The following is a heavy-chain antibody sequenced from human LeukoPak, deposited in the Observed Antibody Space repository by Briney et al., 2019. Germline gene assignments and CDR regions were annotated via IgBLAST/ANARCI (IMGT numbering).Heavy chain of an antibody. V-gene: IGHV3-23*01. D-gene: IGHD3-10*01. CDR3: AKDRAGYSYGMFDS. CDR2: IVNSGGST. CDR1: GFTFSNYA. Sequence: GGSPRLSCVASGFTFSNYAMSWARQAPGKGLEWVSGIVNSGGSTYYADSVRGRLTISRDNSKKTVYLQMSSLRGDDTAIYYCAKDRAGYSYGMFDSWGQGTLVTVSS. J-gene: IGHJ4*02.